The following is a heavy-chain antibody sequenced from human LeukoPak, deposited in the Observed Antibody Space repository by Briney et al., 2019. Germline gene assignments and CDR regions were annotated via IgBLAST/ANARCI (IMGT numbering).Heavy chain of an antibody. Sequence: SETLSLTCAVYGGSFSGYYWSWIRQPPGKGLEWIGEINHSGSTNYNPSLKSRVTISVDTSKNQFSLKLSSVTVADTAVYYCARGGDYDSSGYYYFDYWGQGTLVTVSS. J-gene: IGHJ4*02. D-gene: IGHD3-22*01. CDR2: INHSGST. V-gene: IGHV4-34*01. CDR3: ARGGDYDSSGYYYFDY. CDR1: GGSFSGYY.